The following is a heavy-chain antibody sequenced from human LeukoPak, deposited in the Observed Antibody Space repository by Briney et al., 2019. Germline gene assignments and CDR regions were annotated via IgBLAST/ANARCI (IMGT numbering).Heavy chain of an antibody. J-gene: IGHJ6*03. CDR1: GGSISSYY. D-gene: IGHD2-2*01. CDR2: IYTSGST. Sequence: SETLSLTCTVSGGSISSYYWSWIRQPAGKGLEWIGRIYTSGSTNYNPSLKSRVTISVDKSKHQFSLKLSSVTAADTAVYYCARDWFSEYQLPHKLRYYYYYMDVWGKGTTVTVSS. CDR3: ARDWFSEYQLPHKLRYYYYYMDV. V-gene: IGHV4-4*07.